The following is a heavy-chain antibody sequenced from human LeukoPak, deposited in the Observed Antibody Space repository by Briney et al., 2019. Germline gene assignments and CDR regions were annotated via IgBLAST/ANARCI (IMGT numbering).Heavy chain of an antibody. Sequence: ASVKVSCKVSGYTLTELSMHWVRQAPGKGLEWMGGFDPEDGETIYAQTFQGRVTMTEDTSTDTAYMELSSLRSEDTAVYYCATAHARGATIPYWGQGTLVTVSS. CDR2: FDPEDGET. V-gene: IGHV1-24*01. D-gene: IGHD5-24*01. J-gene: IGHJ4*02. CDR1: GYTLTELS. CDR3: ATAHARGATIPY.